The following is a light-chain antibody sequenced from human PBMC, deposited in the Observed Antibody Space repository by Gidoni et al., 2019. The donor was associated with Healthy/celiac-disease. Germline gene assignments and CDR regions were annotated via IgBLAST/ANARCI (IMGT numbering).Light chain of an antibody. CDR3: QVWGSSSAHVV. V-gene: IGLV3-21*03. Sequence: SHVPTQPPSVSVAPGKTARITCGGNNIGSKSVHWYQQQPGQAPVLVVYDARDRPSGIPGRFSGSNSGNTATLTISRVEAGDEADYYCQVWGSSSAHVVFGGGTKLTVL. J-gene: IGLJ2*01. CDR2: DAR. CDR1: NIGSKS.